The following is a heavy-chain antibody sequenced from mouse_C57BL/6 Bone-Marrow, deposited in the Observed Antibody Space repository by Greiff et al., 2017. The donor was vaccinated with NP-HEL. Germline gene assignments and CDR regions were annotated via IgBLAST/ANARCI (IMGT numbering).Heavy chain of an antibody. CDR2: INPSNGGT. Sequence: QVQLQQPGTELVKPGASVKLSCKASGYTFTSYWMHWVKQRPGQGLEWIGNINPSNGGTNYNEKFKSKATLTADKSSSTAYMQLSSLTSEDSAVYYCASDDGYSPWFAYWGQGTLVTVSA. CDR3: ASDDGYSPWFAY. CDR1: GYTFTSYW. D-gene: IGHD2-3*01. V-gene: IGHV1-53*01. J-gene: IGHJ3*01.